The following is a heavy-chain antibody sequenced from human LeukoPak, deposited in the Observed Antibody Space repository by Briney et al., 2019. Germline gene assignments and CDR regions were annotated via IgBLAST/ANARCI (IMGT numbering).Heavy chain of an antibody. CDR1: GGSISSSSYY. Sequence: ETLSLTCTVSGGSISSSSYYWGWIRQPPGKGLEWVANISQDGSQKNYVDSVKGRFTISRDNAKNSLYLRMNSLRAEDTAVYYCARSLSHRLVSPYNWFDAWGQGTLLTVSS. CDR3: ARSLSHRLVSPYNWFDA. D-gene: IGHD6-19*01. J-gene: IGHJ5*02. V-gene: IGHV3-7*01. CDR2: ISQDGSQK.